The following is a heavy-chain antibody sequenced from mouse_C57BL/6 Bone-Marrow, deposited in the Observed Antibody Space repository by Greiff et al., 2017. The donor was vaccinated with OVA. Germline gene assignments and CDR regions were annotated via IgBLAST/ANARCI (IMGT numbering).Heavy chain of an antibody. CDR2: IDPENGDT. Sequence: VQLQQSGAELVRPGASVKLSCTASGFNIKDDYMHWVKQRPEQGLEWIGWIDPENGDTEYASKFQGKATITADTSSNTAYLQLSSPTSEDTAVYYCTTSYSNYDYFDYWGQGTTLTVSS. V-gene: IGHV14-4*01. CDR3: TTSYSNYDYFDY. CDR1: GFNIKDDY. J-gene: IGHJ2*01. D-gene: IGHD2-5*01.